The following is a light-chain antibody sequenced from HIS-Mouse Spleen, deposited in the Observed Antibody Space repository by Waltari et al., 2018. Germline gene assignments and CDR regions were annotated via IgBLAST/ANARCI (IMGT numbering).Light chain of an antibody. CDR1: SSDVGGYNY. J-gene: IGLJ1*01. V-gene: IGLV2-11*01. CDR3: CSYAGSYTGV. Sequence: QSALTQPRPVSGSPGQSVTISCTGTSSDVGGYNYVSWYQQHPGQAPKLMIYDVSKRPSGVPDRFSGSKSGNTASLTISGLQAEDEADYYCCSYAGSYTGVFGTGTKVTVL. CDR2: DVS.